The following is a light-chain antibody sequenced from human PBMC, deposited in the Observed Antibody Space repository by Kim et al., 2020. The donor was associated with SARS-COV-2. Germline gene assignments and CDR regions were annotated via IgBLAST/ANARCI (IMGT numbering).Light chain of an antibody. Sequence: GQSITISCTGTSSDIGGYNYVSWYQQHPDKAPKVLIYDVSQRPSGVSNRFSGSKSGNTASPTISGLQAEDEADYFCNSYTSSRTWVFGGGTQLTVL. CDR1: SSDIGGYNY. CDR3: NSYTSSRTWV. V-gene: IGLV2-14*03. CDR2: DVS. J-gene: IGLJ3*02.